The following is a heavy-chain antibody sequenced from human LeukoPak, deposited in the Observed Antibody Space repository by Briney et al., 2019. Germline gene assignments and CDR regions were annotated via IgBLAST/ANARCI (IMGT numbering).Heavy chain of an antibody. CDR2: ISASGGST. CDR1: GFTLSSYA. D-gene: IGHD3-10*01. V-gene: IGHV3-23*01. Sequence: GGALRLSCAASGFTLSSYAMSGVRQAPGKGLEWVSSISASGGSTNYADSVKGRFTISRDNSKNTVYLQMNSLRAEDTAVYYCAKVMKGSERLTMVRGVIIKTAGLYYMDVWGKGTTVTVSS. CDR3: AKVMKGSERLTMVRGVIIKTAGLYYMDV. J-gene: IGHJ6*03.